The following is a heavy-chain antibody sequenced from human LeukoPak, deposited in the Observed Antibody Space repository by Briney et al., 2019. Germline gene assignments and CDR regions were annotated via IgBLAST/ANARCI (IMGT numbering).Heavy chain of an antibody. Sequence: SETLSLTCTVSGGSISSYYWSWIRQPPGKGLEWIGYISYSGNTNYNPSLESRVTISVDTSKNQFSLELSSVTAADTAVYYCARHGGWLSPAALWGRGTLVTVSS. CDR2: ISYSGNT. CDR3: ARHGGWLSPAAL. V-gene: IGHV4-59*08. J-gene: IGHJ2*01. CDR1: GGSISSYY. D-gene: IGHD5-12*01.